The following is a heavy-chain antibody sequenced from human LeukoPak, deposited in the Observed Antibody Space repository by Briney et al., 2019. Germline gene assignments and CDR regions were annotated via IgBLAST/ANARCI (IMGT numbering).Heavy chain of an antibody. J-gene: IGHJ6*02. CDR2: ISGSGGST. CDR3: AHPGGRYDFWSGYYKPPLRDV. Sequence: HPGGSLRLSCAASGFTFSSYAMSWVRQAPGKGLEWVSAISGSGGSTYYADSVKGRFTISRDNSKNTLYLQMNSLRAEDTAVYYCAHPGGRYDFWSGYYKPPLRDVWGQGTTVTVSS. CDR1: GFTFSSYA. V-gene: IGHV3-23*01. D-gene: IGHD3-3*01.